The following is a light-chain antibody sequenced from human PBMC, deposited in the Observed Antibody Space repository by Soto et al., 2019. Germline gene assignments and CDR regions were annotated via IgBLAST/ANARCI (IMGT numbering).Light chain of an antibody. Sequence: DLLMTQSPSSLSASVGDRVTITCRASQAITNDLSWYQQKPGAHPQRLMYAASTLHSGVPSRFSGRGSVTQFTRTISSLQHEDFATYFRLQHNSYPRTFGQGTKVEIK. CDR1: QAITND. CDR3: LQHNSYPRT. CDR2: AAS. V-gene: IGKV1-17*01. J-gene: IGKJ1*01.